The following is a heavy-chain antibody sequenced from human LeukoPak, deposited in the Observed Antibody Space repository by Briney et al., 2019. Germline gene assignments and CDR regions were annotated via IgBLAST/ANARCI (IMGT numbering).Heavy chain of an antibody. V-gene: IGHV3-21*01. CDR1: GFTFSSYG. J-gene: IGHJ4*02. Sequence: GGSLRLSCAASGFTFSSYGMSWVRQAPGKGLEWVSSISSSSSYIYYADSVKGRFTISRDNAKNSLYLQMNSLRAEDTAVYYCARDPTSVAGSDYWGQGTLVTVSS. CDR3: ARDPTSVAGSDY. CDR2: ISSSSSYI. D-gene: IGHD6-19*01.